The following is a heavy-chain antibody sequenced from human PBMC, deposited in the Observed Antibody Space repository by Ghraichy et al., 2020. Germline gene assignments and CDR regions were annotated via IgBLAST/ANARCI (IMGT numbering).Heavy chain of an antibody. CDR3: ATGLNYYGSGRRNY. J-gene: IGHJ4*02. CDR1: GGSFSGYY. D-gene: IGHD3-10*01. Sequence: SQTLSLTCAVYGGSFSGYYWSWIRQPPGKGLEWIGEINHSGSTNYNPSLKSRVTISVDTSKNQFSLKLSSVTAADTAVYYCATGLNYYGSGRRNYWGQGTLVTVSS. V-gene: IGHV4-34*01. CDR2: INHSGST.